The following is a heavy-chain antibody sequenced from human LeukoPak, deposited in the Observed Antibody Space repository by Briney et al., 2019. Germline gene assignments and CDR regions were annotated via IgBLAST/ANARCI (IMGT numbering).Heavy chain of an antibody. D-gene: IGHD3-22*01. CDR1: GDSISSSPYY. V-gene: IGHV4-39*07. CDR2: IYYIGST. J-gene: IGHJ4*02. CDR3: ARDDTYFYDSSGHGFDF. Sequence: SETLSLTCTVSGDSISSSPYYWGWVRQPPGKGLEWIGSIYYIGSTHYNPSLKRRVTISVDTSKNQLSLKLTSVTAADTALYFCARDDTYFYDSSGHGFDFWGPGTLVTVSS.